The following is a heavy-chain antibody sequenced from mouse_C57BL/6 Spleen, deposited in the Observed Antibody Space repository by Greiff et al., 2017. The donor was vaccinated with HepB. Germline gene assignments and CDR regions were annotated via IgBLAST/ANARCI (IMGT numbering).Heavy chain of an antibody. V-gene: IGHV5-4*01. D-gene: IGHD1-1*01. CDR3: ARDITTVVARYYAMDY. CDR2: ISDGGSYT. CDR1: GFTFSSYA. Sequence: EVKVVESGGGLVKPGGSLKLSCAASGFTFSSYAMSWVRQTPEKRLEWVATISDGGSYTYYPDNVKGRFTISRDNAKNNLYLQMSHLKSEDTAMYYCARDITTVVARYYAMDYWGQGTSVTVSS. J-gene: IGHJ4*01.